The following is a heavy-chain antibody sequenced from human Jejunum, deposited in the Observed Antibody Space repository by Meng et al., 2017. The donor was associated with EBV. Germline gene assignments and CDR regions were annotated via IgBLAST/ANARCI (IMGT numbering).Heavy chain of an antibody. J-gene: IGHJ4*02. CDR3: AKDRNYYIDY. CDR2: INGDGSRT. V-gene: IGHV3-74*01. Sequence: EEARVECGGRLIPAGGSLRLSCGASGFNFSGFWMYWVRQVPGKGLVWISSINGDGSRTTYADSVKDRFTISRDNAKNTLYLQMNSLRAEDTAVYYCAKDRNYYIDYWGQGTLVTVSS. CDR1: GFNFSGFW.